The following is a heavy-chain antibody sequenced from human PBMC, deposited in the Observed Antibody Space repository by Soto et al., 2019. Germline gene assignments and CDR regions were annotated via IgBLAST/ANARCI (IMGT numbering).Heavy chain of an antibody. Sequence: ASVKVSCKASGYTFTNYGINWLRQARGQGIEWMGWFNPKNGNTNYAQTFEGRLTLTTDTSTSTAFMELSNLRSDDTAFYYCARVNFGEPFDPWRQGRLVRVS. CDR3: ARVNFGEPFDP. CDR2: FNPKNGNT. CDR1: GYTFTNYG. D-gene: IGHD3-10*01. J-gene: IGHJ5*02. V-gene: IGHV1-18*01.